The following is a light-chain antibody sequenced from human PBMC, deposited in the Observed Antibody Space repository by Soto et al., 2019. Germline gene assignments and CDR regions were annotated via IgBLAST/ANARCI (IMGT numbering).Light chain of an antibody. CDR1: QSISNF. J-gene: IGKJ1*01. V-gene: IGKV1-39*01. CDR3: QQSYSTPRT. CDR2: AAS. Sequence: DIQMTQSPSSLSASVGDRVTITCRASQSISNFLNWYQQKPGKAPKLLIYAASSFQSGVPSRFSGSESGTDFTLTISSLQPEDFATYYCQQSYSTPRTFGQGTKVEIK.